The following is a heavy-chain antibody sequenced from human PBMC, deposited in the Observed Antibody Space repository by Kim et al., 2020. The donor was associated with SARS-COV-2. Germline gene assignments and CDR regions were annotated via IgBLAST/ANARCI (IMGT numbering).Heavy chain of an antibody. J-gene: IGHJ3*02. CDR1: GGTFSSYA. V-gene: IGHV1-69*13. Sequence: SVKVSCKASGGTFSSYAISWVRQAPGQGLEWMGGIIPIFGTANYAQKFQGRVKITADESTSTAYMELSSLRSEDTAVYYCARDGTTTSRGQVRAFDIWGQGTMVTVSS. D-gene: IGHD1-1*01. CDR3: ARDGTTTSRGQVRAFDI. CDR2: IIPIFGTA.